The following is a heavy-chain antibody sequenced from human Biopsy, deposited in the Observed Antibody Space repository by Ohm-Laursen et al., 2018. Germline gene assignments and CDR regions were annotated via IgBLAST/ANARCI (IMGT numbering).Heavy chain of an antibody. D-gene: IGHD1-26*01. CDR1: GGTYSGYY. Sequence: SETLSLTCAVYGGTYSGYYWSWIRQSPGKGLEWIGEINHRGRSSYSPSLQSRVTISVDASKNQFSLNMKSVTAADTAVYFCAREGGGLLPIRLTDFWGPGMMVTVSS. CDR2: INHRGRS. CDR3: AREGGGLLPIRLTDF. V-gene: IGHV4-34*01. J-gene: IGHJ4*02.